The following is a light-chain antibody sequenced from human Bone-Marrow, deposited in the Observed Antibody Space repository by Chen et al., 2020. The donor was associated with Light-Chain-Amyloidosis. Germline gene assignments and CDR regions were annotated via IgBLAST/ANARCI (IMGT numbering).Light chain of an antibody. CDR3: QSYQGSSQGV. CDR2: EDD. J-gene: IGLJ3*02. Sequence: NFMLTQPHSVSESPGKTVIISYTRSSGSIATNYVQWYQQRPGSSHTTVIYEDDQRPSGVPDRFSGSIDRSSNSASLTISGLKTEDEADYYCQSYQGSSQGVFGGGTKLTVL. CDR1: SGSIATNY. V-gene: IGLV6-57*01.